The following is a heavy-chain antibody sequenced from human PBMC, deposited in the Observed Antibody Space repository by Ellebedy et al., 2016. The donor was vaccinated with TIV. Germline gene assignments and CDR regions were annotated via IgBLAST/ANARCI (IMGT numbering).Heavy chain of an antibody. V-gene: IGHV5-10-1*01. CDR3: ARRGDSDFDS. CDR2: IHPSDSDT. J-gene: IGHJ4*02. Sequence: GESLKISCKISGYNYSNNWISWVLQQPGQGLEWMVRIHPSDSDTDYRPSFRGHVSMSVDKSISFAFLQWSSLQASDTAMYYCARRGDSDFDSWGQGTVVTVSP. D-gene: IGHD4-17*01. CDR1: GYNYSNNW.